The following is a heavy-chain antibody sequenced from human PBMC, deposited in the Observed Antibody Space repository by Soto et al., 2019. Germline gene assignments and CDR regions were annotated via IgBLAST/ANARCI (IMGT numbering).Heavy chain of an antibody. V-gene: IGHV4-39*01. J-gene: IGHJ4*02. Sequence: SETLSLTCTVSGGSISSSNYYWGWIRQSPGKGLEWIGNVYYSGSTYYNPSHTSRVTISVDTSKKQFSLKLSSVTAADTAVYYCAGLYDTLTGPTYYFDYWGQGILVTVSS. D-gene: IGHD3-9*01. CDR2: VYYSGST. CDR3: AGLYDTLTGPTYYFDY. CDR1: GGSISSSNYY.